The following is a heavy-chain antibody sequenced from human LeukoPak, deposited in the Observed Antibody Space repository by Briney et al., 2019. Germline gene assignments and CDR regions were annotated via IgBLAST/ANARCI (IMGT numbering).Heavy chain of an antibody. CDR3: VRQQTPHGNFDY. D-gene: IGHD1-26*01. J-gene: IGHJ4*02. CDR2: IGTAGDT. V-gene: IGHV3-13*01. Sequence: GGSLRLSCATSGFTFSNHTMHWVRQPTGKGLEWVSAIGTAGDTFYPGSVKGRFTISRENAKNSLSLQMNSLRAEDTAVYYCVRQQTPHGNFDYWGQGTLVTVSS. CDR1: GFTFSNHT.